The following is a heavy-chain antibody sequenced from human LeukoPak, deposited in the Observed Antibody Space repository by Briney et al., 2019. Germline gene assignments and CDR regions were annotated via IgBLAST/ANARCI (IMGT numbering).Heavy chain of an antibody. V-gene: IGHV1-2*02. Sequence: GASVKVSCKASGYTFTGYYMHWVRQAPGQGLEWMGWINPNGGGTNYAQKFQGRVTMTRDTSISTAYMELSRLRSDDTAVCYCARGAPVFRWFDPWGQGTLVTVSS. CDR1: GYTFTGYY. J-gene: IGHJ5*02. CDR2: INPNGGGT. CDR3: ARGAPVFRWFDP. D-gene: IGHD2-21*01.